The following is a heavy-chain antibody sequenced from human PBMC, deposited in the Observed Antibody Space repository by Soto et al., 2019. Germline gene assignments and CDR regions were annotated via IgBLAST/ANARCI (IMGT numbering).Heavy chain of an antibody. CDR3: TRGPFSDY. J-gene: IGHJ4*02. Sequence: ASVKVSCKASGYTFTTYAMHWVRQAPGQSLEWMGWINAGKGYTKYSQKFQGRVTITRDTSANTVYMGLSSLRSEDTAVYYCTRGPFSDYWGQGTLVTVSS. V-gene: IGHV1-3*01. CDR2: INAGKGYT. CDR1: GYTFTTYA.